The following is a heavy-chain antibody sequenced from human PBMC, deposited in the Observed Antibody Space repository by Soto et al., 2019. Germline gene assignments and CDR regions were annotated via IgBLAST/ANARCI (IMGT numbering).Heavy chain of an antibody. CDR2: ISSSSSYT. Sequence: GGSLRLSCAASGFTFSDYYMSWIRQAPGKGLEWVSYISSSSSYTNYADSVKGRFTISGDNAKNSLYLQMNSLRAEDTAVYYCARDHYGPGWFDPWGQGTLVTVSS. J-gene: IGHJ5*02. V-gene: IGHV3-11*05. CDR1: GFTFSDYY. CDR3: ARDHYGPGWFDP. D-gene: IGHD3-10*01.